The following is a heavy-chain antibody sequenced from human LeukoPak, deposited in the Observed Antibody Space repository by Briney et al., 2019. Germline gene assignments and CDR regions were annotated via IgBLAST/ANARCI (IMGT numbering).Heavy chain of an antibody. CDR3: AKDQDSSGYQIGYDFDY. CDR1: GFTFSSYA. D-gene: IGHD3-22*01. J-gene: IGHJ4*02. CDR2: ISGSGGST. V-gene: IGHV3-23*01. Sequence: GGSLRLSCAASGFTFSSYAMSWARQAPGKGLEWVSAISGSGGSTYYADSVKGRFTISRDNAKNSLHLQMNSLRAEDTALYYCAKDQDSSGYQIGYDFDYWGQGTLVTVSS.